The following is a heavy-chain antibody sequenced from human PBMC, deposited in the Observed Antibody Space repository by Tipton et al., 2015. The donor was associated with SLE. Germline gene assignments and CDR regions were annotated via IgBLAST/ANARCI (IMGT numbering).Heavy chain of an antibody. V-gene: IGHV3-49*04. D-gene: IGHD2-2*01. J-gene: IGHJ4*02. CDR3: TRDGLQGFCSSTSCPYFDY. CDR1: GFTFGDYA. CDR2: IRSKAYGGTK. Sequence: RSLRLSCTASGFTFGDYAVSWVRQAPGKGLEWVGFIRSKAYGGTKEYGASVRGRFTISRDDSRSIAYLQMNSLKAEDTGVYYCTRDGLQGFCSSTSCPYFDYWGQGTPVTVSS.